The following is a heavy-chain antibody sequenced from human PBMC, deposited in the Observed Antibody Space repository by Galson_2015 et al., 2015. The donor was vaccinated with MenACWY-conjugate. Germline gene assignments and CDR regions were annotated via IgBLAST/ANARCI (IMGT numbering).Heavy chain of an antibody. D-gene: IGHD5-12*01. CDR3: AKPRGNVATIPRGMDL. V-gene: IGHV3-23*01. Sequence: SLRLSCAASGFTFTTYAMSWVRQAPGKGLEWVSTISGSGASTYSADSVKGRFTISRDNSKNTLYLEMNNVRAEDTAVYYCAKPRGNVATIPRGMDLWGQGTTVTV. J-gene: IGHJ6*02. CDR1: GFTFTTYA. CDR2: ISGSGAST.